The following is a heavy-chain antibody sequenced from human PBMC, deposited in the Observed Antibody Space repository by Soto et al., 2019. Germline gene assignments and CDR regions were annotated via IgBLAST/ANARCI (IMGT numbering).Heavy chain of an antibody. D-gene: IGHD2-8*01. CDR2: ISGSGGST. V-gene: IGHV3-23*01. J-gene: IGHJ5*02. CDR3: ASRMGGDCTNGVCPNWFDP. CDR1: GFTFSSYA. Sequence: EVQLLESGGGLVQPGGSLRLSCAASGFTFSSYAMSWVRQAPGKGLEWVSAISGSGGSTYYADSVKGRFTISRDNSKNTLYLQMNSLIAEDTAVYYCASRMGGDCTNGVCPNWFDPWGQGTLVTVSS.